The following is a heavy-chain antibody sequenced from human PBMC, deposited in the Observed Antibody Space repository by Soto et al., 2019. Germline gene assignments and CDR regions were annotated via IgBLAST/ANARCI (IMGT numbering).Heavy chain of an antibody. V-gene: IGHV3-23*01. Sequence: GGSLRLSCAASGFTFSSYAMSWVRQAPGKGLEWVSVISGSGDSTYYADSVKGRFTISRDNSKNTLYLQMNSLRAEDTAVYYCAKAINEYHAPLAFWGQGMRVTVSS. CDR3: AKAINEYHAPLAF. J-gene: IGHJ4*02. CDR2: ISGSGDST. D-gene: IGHD2-8*01. CDR1: GFTFSSYA.